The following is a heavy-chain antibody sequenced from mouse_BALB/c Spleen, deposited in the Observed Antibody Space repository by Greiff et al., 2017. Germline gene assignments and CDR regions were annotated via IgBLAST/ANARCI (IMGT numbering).Heavy chain of an antibody. J-gene: IGHJ3*01. D-gene: IGHD1-1*01. CDR3: TVLPWFAY. CDR1: GYTFTSYW. CDR2: IYPSDSYT. Sequence: QVQLQQPGAELVRPGASVKLSCKASGYTFTSYWINWVKQRPGQGLEWIGNIYPSDSYTNYNQKFKDKATLTVDKSSSTAYMQLSSPTSEDSAVYYCTVLPWFAYWGQGTLVTVSA. V-gene: IGHV1-69*02.